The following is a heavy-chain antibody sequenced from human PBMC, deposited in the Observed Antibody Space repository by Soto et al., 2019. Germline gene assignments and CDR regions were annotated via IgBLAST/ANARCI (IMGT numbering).Heavy chain of an antibody. CDR3: ARPRATGYSSSWYANYFDY. CDR1: GGSISSSSYY. CDR2: IYYSGST. J-gene: IGHJ4*02. Sequence: QLQLQESGPGLVKPSETLSLTCTVSGGSISSSSYYWGWIRQPPGKGLEWIGSIYYSGSTYYNPSLKSRVTISVDTSKNQFSLKLSSVTAADTAVYYCARPRATGYSSSWYANYFDYWGQGTLVTVSS. D-gene: IGHD6-13*01. V-gene: IGHV4-39*01.